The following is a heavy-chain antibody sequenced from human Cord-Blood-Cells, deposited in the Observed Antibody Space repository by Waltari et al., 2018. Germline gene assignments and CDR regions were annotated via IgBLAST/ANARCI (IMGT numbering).Heavy chain of an antibody. J-gene: IGHJ2*01. Sequence: QLQLQESGTGLVKPSETLSLTCTVSGASISSSSYYWGWIRQPPGKGLEWIGSIYYSGSTYYNPSLKSRVTISVDTSKNQFSLKLSSVTAADTAAYYCASAWSIAARPESWYFDLWGRGTLVTVSS. D-gene: IGHD6-6*01. CDR1: GASISSSSYY. CDR2: IYYSGST. CDR3: ASAWSIAARPESWYFDL. V-gene: IGHV4-39*01.